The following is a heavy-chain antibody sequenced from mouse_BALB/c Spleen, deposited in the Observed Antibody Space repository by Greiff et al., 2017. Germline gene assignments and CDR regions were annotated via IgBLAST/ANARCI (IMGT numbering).Heavy chain of an antibody. J-gene: IGHJ1*01. Sequence: VHLVESGPELVKPGASVKMSCKASGYTFTDYVISWVKQRTGQGLEWIGEIYPGSGSTYYNEKFKGKATLTADKSSNTAYMQLSSLTSEDSAVYFCARERPHYYGSSSYWYFDVWGAGTTVTVSS. V-gene: IGHV1-77*01. D-gene: IGHD1-1*01. CDR1: GYTFTDYV. CDR3: ARERPHYYGSSSYWYFDV. CDR2: IYPGSGST.